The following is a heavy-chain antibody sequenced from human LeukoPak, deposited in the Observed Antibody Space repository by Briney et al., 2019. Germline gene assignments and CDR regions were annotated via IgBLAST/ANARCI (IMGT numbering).Heavy chain of an antibody. CDR1: GFTFSSYS. Sequence: GGSLRLSRAASGFTFSSYSMNWVRQAPGKGLEWVSSISSSSSYIYYADSVKGRFTISRDNAKNSLYLQMNSLRAEDTAVYYCARPSNWNYVAYYFDYWGQGTLVTVSS. V-gene: IGHV3-21*01. CDR3: ARPSNWNYVAYYFDY. CDR2: ISSSSSYI. D-gene: IGHD1-7*01. J-gene: IGHJ4*02.